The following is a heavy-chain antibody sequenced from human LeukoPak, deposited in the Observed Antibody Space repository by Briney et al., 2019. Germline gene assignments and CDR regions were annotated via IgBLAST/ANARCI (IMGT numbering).Heavy chain of an antibody. V-gene: IGHV4-39*07. CDR1: GGSISSRSYY. CDR2: IYYGGST. J-gene: IGHJ4*02. Sequence: SETLSLTCTVSGGSISSRSYYWGWIRQPPGKGLEWIGSIYYGGSTYYNPSLKGRVTISVDTSKNQFSLKLSSVTAADTAVYYCARVGGPDDYWGQGTLVTVSS. D-gene: IGHD1-14*01. CDR3: ARVGGPDDY.